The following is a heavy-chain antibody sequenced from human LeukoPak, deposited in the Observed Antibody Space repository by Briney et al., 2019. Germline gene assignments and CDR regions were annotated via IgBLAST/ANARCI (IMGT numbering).Heavy chain of an antibody. J-gene: IGHJ5*02. D-gene: IGHD3-3*01. Sequence: GGSLRLSCAASGFTVSSNYMSWVRQAPGKGLEWVSVIYSDGRTYYADSVKGRFTISRDNSKNTLYLETNSLRAEDTAVYYCAKDRHGITIFGVVIEDWFDPWGQGTLVTVSS. CDR1: GFTVSSNY. CDR3: AKDRHGITIFGVVIEDWFDP. V-gene: IGHV3-53*01. CDR2: IYSDGRT.